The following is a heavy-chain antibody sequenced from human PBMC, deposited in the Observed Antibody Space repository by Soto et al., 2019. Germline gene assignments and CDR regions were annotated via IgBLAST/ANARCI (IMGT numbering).Heavy chain of an antibody. V-gene: IGHV3-23*01. Sequence: EVQLLESGGALIQPTGSLRLSCSASGFNFTNHVINWVRQAPGKGLEWVSSISNSDDVGFYADSLRGRFIVSRYISTNSVFLQMTFLRVEDTAIYYCANTVGATKFEDYWGQGTRVTVSS. CDR3: ANTVGATKFEDY. CDR2: ISNSDDVG. CDR1: GFNFTNHV. D-gene: IGHD1-26*01. J-gene: IGHJ4*02.